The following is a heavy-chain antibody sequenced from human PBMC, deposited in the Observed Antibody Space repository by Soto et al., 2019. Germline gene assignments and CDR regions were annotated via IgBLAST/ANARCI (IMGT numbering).Heavy chain of an antibody. CDR1: GYTFSRYY. V-gene: IGHV1-46*01. J-gene: IGHJ5*02. Sequence: ASVKVSCKASGYTFSRYYLHWVRRAPGQGLEWMGIINPSGGSTSYAQKFQGRVTLTRDTSTSTAYMELSSLKSEDTAVYYCARDQDGSGSYYFNWFDPWGQGTLVTVSS. CDR2: INPSGGST. CDR3: ARDQDGSGSYYFNWFDP. D-gene: IGHD3-10*01.